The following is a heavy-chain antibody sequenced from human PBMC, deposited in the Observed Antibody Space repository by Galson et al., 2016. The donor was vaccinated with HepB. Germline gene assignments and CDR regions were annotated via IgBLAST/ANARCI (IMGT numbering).Heavy chain of an antibody. CDR1: GYSFTNFW. D-gene: IGHD5-18*01. Sequence: QSGAEVKKPGDSLRISCKASGYSFTNFWITWVRQMPGKGLEWMGRIDPSDSYTTYSPSFQGHVTISVDGPIDTAYLQWHSLKAPDTAVYYCARGEGYSNGFNFFDWWGQGTLVTVSS. CDR2: IDPSDSYT. V-gene: IGHV5-10-1*01. CDR3: ARGEGYSNGFNFFDW. J-gene: IGHJ4*02.